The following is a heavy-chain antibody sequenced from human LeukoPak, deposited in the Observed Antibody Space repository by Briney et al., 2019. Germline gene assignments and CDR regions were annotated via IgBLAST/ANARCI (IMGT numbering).Heavy chain of an antibody. CDR2: IYHSGNT. CDR3: ARGLYYYDSSGHFDY. D-gene: IGHD3-22*01. V-gene: IGHV4-4*02. Sequence: SETLSLTCAVSGASITNNNWWSWVRQPPGKGLEWVGEIYHSGNTNYNPSLKSRVTISVDTSKNQFSLKLSSVTAADTAVYYCARGLYYYDSSGHFDYWGQGTLVTVSS. CDR1: GASITNNNW. J-gene: IGHJ4*02.